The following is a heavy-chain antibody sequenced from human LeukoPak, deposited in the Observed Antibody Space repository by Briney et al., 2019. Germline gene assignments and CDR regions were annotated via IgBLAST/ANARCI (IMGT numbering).Heavy chain of an antibody. V-gene: IGHV1-3*03. CDR3: ARGIAVAGASFDY. J-gene: IGHJ4*02. CDR1: GYTFTSYY. D-gene: IGHD6-19*01. CDR2: INAGNGNT. Sequence: GASVKVSCKASGYTFTSYYMHWVRQAPGQRLEWMGWINAGNGNTKYSQEFQGRVTITRDTSASTAYMELSSLRSEDMAVYYCARGIAVAGASFDYWGQGTLVTVSS.